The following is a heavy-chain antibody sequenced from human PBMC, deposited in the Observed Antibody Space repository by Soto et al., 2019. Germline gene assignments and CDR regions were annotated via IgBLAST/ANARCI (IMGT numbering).Heavy chain of an antibody. CDR1: GGSISSSSYY. CDR2: IYHSGST. J-gene: IGHJ6*02. D-gene: IGHD1-20*01. V-gene: IGHV4-39*01. Sequence: SETLSLTCTVSGGSISSSSYYWGWIRQPPGKGLEWIGSIYHSGSTYYNPSLKSRVTISVDTSKNQFSLKLSSVTAADTAVYYCARETDNWNRYGMDVWGQGTTVTVSS. CDR3: ARETDNWNRYGMDV.